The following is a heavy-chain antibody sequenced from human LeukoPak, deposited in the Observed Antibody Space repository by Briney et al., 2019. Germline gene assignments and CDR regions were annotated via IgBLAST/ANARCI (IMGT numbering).Heavy chain of an antibody. Sequence: GGSLRLSCAASGFTFSSYGMHWVRQAPGKGLEWVAFIRYDGSNKYYAASVKGRFTISRDNSKNTLYLQMNSLRAEDTAVYYCAKVPGLGGSGSYYNWFDPWGQGTLVTVSS. V-gene: IGHV3-30*02. CDR1: GFTFSSYG. J-gene: IGHJ5*02. CDR3: AKVPGLGGSGSYYNWFDP. D-gene: IGHD3-10*01. CDR2: IRYDGSNK.